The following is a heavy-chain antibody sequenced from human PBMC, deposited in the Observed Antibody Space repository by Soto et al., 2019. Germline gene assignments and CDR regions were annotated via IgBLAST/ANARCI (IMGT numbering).Heavy chain of an antibody. CDR2: IHHSGNT. J-gene: IGHJ3*02. Sequence: QVQLQESGPGLVKPSQTLSLTCIVSGDSITSGNYYWSWIRQHPGKGLEWIGYIHHSGNTSYIPSLNSRLSLSMDTSKNQFSLQLSSVTAADTALYYCARPNYDIFTGLSGFDIWGQGTMVTVSS. D-gene: IGHD3-9*01. CDR3: ARPNYDIFTGLSGFDI. V-gene: IGHV4-31*03. CDR1: GDSITSGNYY.